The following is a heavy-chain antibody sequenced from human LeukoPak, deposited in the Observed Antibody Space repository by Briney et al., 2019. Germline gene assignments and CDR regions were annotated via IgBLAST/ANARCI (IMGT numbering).Heavy chain of an antibody. CDR2: INPNSGGT. V-gene: IGHV1-2*02. D-gene: IGHD6-19*01. Sequence: ASVKVSCKASGYTFTGYYMHWVRQAPGQGLEWMGWINPNSGGTNYAQKFQGRVTMTRDTSISTAYMELSRLRSDDTAAYYCARDGYSSGWYGFPFDYWGQGTLVTVSS. CDR3: ARDGYSSGWYGFPFDY. CDR1: GYTFTGYY. J-gene: IGHJ4*02.